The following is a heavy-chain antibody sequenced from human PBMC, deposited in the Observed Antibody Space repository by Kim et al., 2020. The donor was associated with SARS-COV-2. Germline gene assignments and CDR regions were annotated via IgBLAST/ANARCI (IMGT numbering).Heavy chain of an antibody. Sequence: SETLSLTCAVYGGSFSGYYWSWIRQPPGKGLEWIGEINHSGSTNYNPSLKSRVTISVDTSKNQFSLKLSSVTAADTAVYYCARRSYSYGYDFDYWGQGTLVTVSS. J-gene: IGHJ4*02. V-gene: IGHV4-34*01. CDR2: INHSGST. CDR1: GGSFSGYY. CDR3: ARRSYSYGYDFDY. D-gene: IGHD5-18*01.